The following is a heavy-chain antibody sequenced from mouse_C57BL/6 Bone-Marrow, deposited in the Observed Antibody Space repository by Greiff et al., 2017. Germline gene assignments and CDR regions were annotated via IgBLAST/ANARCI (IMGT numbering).Heavy chain of an antibody. Sequence: EVQLQQSVAELVRPGASVKLSCTASGFNIKNTYMPWVKQRPEQGLEWIGRIDPANGNTKYAPKFQGKATITADTSSNTAYLQLSSLTSAVTAIYYCAGGVRRVLAYWGQGTLVTVSA. CDR3: AGGVRRVLAY. V-gene: IGHV14-3*01. CDR1: GFNIKNTY. D-gene: IGHD2-14*01. CDR2: IDPANGNT. J-gene: IGHJ3*01.